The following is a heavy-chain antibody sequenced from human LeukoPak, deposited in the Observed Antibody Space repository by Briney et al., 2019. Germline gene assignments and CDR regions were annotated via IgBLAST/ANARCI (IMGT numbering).Heavy chain of an antibody. CDR3: AELGITMIGGV. Sequence: GGSLRLSCAASGFTFSSYEMNWVRQAPGKGLEWVSYISSSGTTIYYADSVKGRFTISGDNAKNSLYLQMNSLRAEDTAVYYCAELGITMIGGVWGKGTTVTISS. J-gene: IGHJ6*04. CDR1: GFTFSSYE. CDR2: ISSSGTTI. D-gene: IGHD3-10*02. V-gene: IGHV3-48*03.